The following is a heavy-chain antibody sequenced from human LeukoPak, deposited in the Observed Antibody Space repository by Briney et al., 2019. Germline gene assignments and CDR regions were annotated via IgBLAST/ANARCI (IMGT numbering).Heavy chain of an antibody. CDR1: GFTFTSYS. V-gene: IGHV3-23*01. Sequence: PGGSLSLSCAASGFTFTSYSMSWVRQAPGKGLEWVSAVSGSGGSTYYADSVKGRFTISRDNSKNTLYLQMNSLRAEDTAVYYCTNNNVATKFDYWGQGTLVTVSS. CDR3: TNNNVATKFDY. CDR2: VSGSGGST. J-gene: IGHJ4*02. D-gene: IGHD5-12*01.